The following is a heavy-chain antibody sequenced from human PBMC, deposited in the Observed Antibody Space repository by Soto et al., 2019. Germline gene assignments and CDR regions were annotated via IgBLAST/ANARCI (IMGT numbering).Heavy chain of an antibody. CDR1: GFIFSTYG. Sequence: QVQLVESGGGVVQPGKSLRLSCEASGFIFSTYGMHWVRQAPGKGLEWVAVISYDGSKKFYADSAKGRFTISRDSSKNTLYLQMNSLRVDDTAVYYCAKGGGDGYYDSSGYSFDHWGQGTLVTVSS. J-gene: IGHJ4*02. D-gene: IGHD3-22*01. V-gene: IGHV3-30*18. CDR3: AKGGGDGYYDSSGYSFDH. CDR2: ISYDGSKK.